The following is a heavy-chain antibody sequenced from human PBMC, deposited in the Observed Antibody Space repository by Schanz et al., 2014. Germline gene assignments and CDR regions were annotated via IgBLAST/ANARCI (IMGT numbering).Heavy chain of an antibody. CDR3: ARDNYYGSGSGAY. J-gene: IGHJ4*02. CDR2: IKQDGSEK. V-gene: IGHV3-7*04. Sequence: EVQLVESGGGLVQPGGSLRLSCGGSGFTFSKYWMSWVRQAPGKGLEWVANIKQDGSEKYYVDAVKGRFTISRDNAKKSMYLHMKSLRGEDTAVYYCARDNYYGSGSGAYWGQGTLVTVSS. CDR1: GFTFSKYW. D-gene: IGHD3-10*01.